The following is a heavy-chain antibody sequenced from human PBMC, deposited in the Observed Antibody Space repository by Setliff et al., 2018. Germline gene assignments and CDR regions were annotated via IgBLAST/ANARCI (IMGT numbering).Heavy chain of an antibody. CDR3: SRDPRLWITVGGECLWDY. V-gene: IGHV4-39*07. CDR2: IYYSGST. J-gene: IGHJ4*02. Sequence: SETLSLTCTVSGGSISSSSYYWGWIRQPPGKGLEWIGSIYYSGSTYYNPSLKSRVTISVDTSKNQFSLKLSSVTAADTAVYYCSRDPRLWITVGGECLWDYWGQGTLVTVSS. D-gene: IGHD3-16*01. CDR1: GGSISSSSYY.